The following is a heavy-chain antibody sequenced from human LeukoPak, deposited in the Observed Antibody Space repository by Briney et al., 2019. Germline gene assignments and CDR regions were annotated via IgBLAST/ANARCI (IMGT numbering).Heavy chain of an antibody. CDR3: ARGHYDNTHFYMDV. D-gene: IGHD3-22*01. CDR2: MFHSGNT. Sequence: PSETLSLTCTVSGGSISSYYWGWIRQPPGKGLEWIGNMFHSGNTNYSPSLESRVTISVDTSKKQISLRLNSVTAADTAIYYCARGHYDNTHFYMDVWGKGTTVTVSS. J-gene: IGHJ6*03. V-gene: IGHV4-59*01. CDR1: GGSISSYY.